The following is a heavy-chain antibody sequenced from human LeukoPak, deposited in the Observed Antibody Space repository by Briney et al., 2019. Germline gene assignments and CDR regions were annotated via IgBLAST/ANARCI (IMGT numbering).Heavy chain of an antibody. CDR2: ISSSSSYI. J-gene: IGHJ4*02. CDR1: GFTFNSYS. D-gene: IGHD5-12*01. V-gene: IGHV3-21*01. Sequence: GGSLRLSCAASGFTFNSYSMNWVRQAPGKGLEWVSSISSSSSYIYYADSVKGRFTISRDNGKNSLYLQMNSLRAEDTVVYYCARDRGYSGYDLYYFDYWGQGTLVTVSS. CDR3: ARDRGYSGYDLYYFDY.